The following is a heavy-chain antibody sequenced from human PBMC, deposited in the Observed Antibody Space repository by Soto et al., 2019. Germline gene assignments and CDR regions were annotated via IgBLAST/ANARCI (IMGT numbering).Heavy chain of an antibody. CDR1: GFTFSSYA. J-gene: IGHJ6*02. CDR2: ISYDGSNR. D-gene: IGHD3-10*01. V-gene: IGHV3-30-3*01. Sequence: GGSLRLSCAASGFTFSSYAMHWVRQAPGKGLEWVAVISYDGSNRYYADSVKGRFTISRDNSKDTLYLQMNSLRAEDTAVYYCARDRMVRGADYYGMDVWGQGTTVTVSS. CDR3: ARDRMVRGADYYGMDV.